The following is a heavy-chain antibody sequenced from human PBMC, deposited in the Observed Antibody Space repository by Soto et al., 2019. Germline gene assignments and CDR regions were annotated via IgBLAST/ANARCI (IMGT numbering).Heavy chain of an antibody. J-gene: IGHJ3*02. CDR2: ISGSGGST. V-gene: IGHV3-23*01. CDR3: AKDAYYYDSSGYPDAFDI. Sequence: GGSLRLSCAASWFTFSSYAMSWVRQAPGEGLEWVSAISGSGGSTYYADSVKGRFTISRDNSKNTLYLQMNSLRAEDTAVYYCAKDAYYYDSSGYPDAFDIWGQGTMVTVSS. D-gene: IGHD3-22*01. CDR1: WFTFSSYA.